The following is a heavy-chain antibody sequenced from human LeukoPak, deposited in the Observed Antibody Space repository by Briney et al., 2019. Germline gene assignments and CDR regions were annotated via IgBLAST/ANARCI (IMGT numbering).Heavy chain of an antibody. CDR3: ARESGFMMVGEINADNWFDP. V-gene: IGHV3-30*04. J-gene: IGHJ5*02. Sequence: PGRSLRLSCSGAGFTFRDSAFHWVRQAPGKGLEWVAVISDDGCKRFYADSVKGRFTISRDNSRDTLYLHMQTLRPEDSAVYYCARESGFMMVGEINADNWFDPWGQGTPVTVSS. CDR1: GFTFRDSA. D-gene: IGHD3-3*01. CDR2: ISDDGCKR.